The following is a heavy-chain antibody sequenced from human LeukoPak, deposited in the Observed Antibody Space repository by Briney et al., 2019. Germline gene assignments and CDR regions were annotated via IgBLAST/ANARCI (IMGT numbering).Heavy chain of an antibody. CDR2: ISSSGSTI. CDR3: ARFIAAPYYFDY. Sequence: GGSLRLSCAASGFTFSSYEMNWVRQAPGKGLEWVSYISSSGSTIYYADSVKGRFTTSRDNAKNSLYLQMNSLRAEDTAVYYCARFIAAPYYFDYWGRGTLVTVSS. D-gene: IGHD6-13*01. CDR1: GFTFSSYE. V-gene: IGHV3-48*03. J-gene: IGHJ4*02.